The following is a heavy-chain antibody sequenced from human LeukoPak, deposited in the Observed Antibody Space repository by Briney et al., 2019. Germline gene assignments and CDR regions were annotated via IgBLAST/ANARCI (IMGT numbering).Heavy chain of an antibody. V-gene: IGHV1-18*01. CDR2: IIAYNGKT. Sequence: GASVKVSCKASGYTFTSYGISWVRQAPGQGLEWMGWIIAYNGKTNYAQKLQGRVTITTDTSTSTAYMELRTLRPDDTAVYYCARVEVWFGELLYGCFDLWGQGTLVPVPS. J-gene: IGHJ5*02. CDR3: ARVEVWFGELLYGCFDL. CDR1: GYTFTSYG. D-gene: IGHD3-10*01.